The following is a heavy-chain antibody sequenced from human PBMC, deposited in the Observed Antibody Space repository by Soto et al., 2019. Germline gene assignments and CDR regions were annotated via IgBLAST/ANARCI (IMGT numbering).Heavy chain of an antibody. J-gene: IGHJ4*02. CDR3: DRGRMGDTTGEFFDY. CDR2: IYYSGST. Sequence: SETLSLTCTVSGGSVSSGSYYWSWIRQPPGKGLVWIGYIYYSGSTNYNPPLKSRVTISVDTSKNQFSLKLSSVTAADAADYYCDRGRMGDTTGEFFDYWGQGTLVTVSS. D-gene: IGHD3-16*01. V-gene: IGHV4-61*01. CDR1: GGSVSSGSYY.